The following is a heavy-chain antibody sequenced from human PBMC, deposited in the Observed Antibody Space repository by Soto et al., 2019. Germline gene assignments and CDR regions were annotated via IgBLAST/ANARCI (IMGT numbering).Heavy chain of an antibody. CDR3: VKEAETVRLVAFDL. CDR2: IAFTGSAT. Sequence: HPGGSLRLSSATSGFTFHDYAMSWVRQAPGKGLEWVSAIAFTGSATYYADSVKGRFTISRDNSKNIVYLQMNSLRVDDTALYYCVKEAETVRLVAFDLWGQGTQVTVSS. D-gene: IGHD4-4*01. CDR1: GFTFHDYA. J-gene: IGHJ4*02. V-gene: IGHV3-23*01.